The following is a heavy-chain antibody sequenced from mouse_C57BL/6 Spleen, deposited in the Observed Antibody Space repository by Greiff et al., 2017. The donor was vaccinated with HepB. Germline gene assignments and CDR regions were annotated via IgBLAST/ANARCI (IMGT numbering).Heavy chain of an antibody. D-gene: IGHD3-1*01. J-gene: IGHJ4*01. CDR2: IDPSDSET. V-gene: IGHV1-52*01. Sequence: QVQLQQPGAELVRPGSSVKLSCKASGYTFTSYWMHWVKQRPIQGLEWIGNIDPSDSETHYNQKFKDKATLTVDKSSSTAYMQLSSLTSEDSAVYYCASHRDYYAMDYWGQGTSVTVSS. CDR1: GYTFTSYW. CDR3: ASHRDYYAMDY.